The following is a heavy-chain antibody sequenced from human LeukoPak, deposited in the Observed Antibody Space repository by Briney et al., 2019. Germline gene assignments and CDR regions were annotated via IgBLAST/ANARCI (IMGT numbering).Heavy chain of an antibody. V-gene: IGHV6-1*01. CDR2: TYYRSNWYY. D-gene: IGHD1-14*01. J-gene: IGHJ6*02. CDR3: ARHRGYYGLDV. CDR1: GDSVSNNSAV. Sequence: ASQTLSLTCDISGDSVSNNSAVWNWIRQSPSRGLEWLGRTYYRSNWYYDYAVSVEGRITISPDTSENQFSLQLTSVTPEDTAVYYCARHRGYYGLDVWGHGTTVTISS.